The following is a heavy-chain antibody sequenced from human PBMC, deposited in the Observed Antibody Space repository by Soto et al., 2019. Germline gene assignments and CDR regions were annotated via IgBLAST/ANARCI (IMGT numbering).Heavy chain of an antibody. CDR3: AKDSAAAGIAVAGTPSSFDY. CDR2: ISYDGSNK. Sequence: GGSLRLSCAASGFTFSSYGMHWVRQAPGKGLEWVAVISYDGSNKYYADSVKGRFTISRDNSKNTLYLQMNSLRAEDTAVYYCAKDSAAAGIAVAGTPSSFDYWGQGTLVTVS. V-gene: IGHV3-30*18. J-gene: IGHJ4*02. D-gene: IGHD6-19*01. CDR1: GFTFSSYG.